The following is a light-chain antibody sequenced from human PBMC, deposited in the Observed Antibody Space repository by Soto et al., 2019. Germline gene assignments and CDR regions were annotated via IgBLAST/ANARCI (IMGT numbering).Light chain of an antibody. V-gene: IGKV1-33*01. J-gene: IGKJ1*01. CDR2: VAS. Sequence: DIQMTQSPSSLSASVGDRVTITYQASQDITNFLNWYQQKPGKAPKLLIYVASTLETGVPSRFSGSGSGTDFTFTISSLQPEDIATYYCQQYDIFPWTFGQGTKVEIK. CDR1: QDITNF. CDR3: QQYDIFPWT.